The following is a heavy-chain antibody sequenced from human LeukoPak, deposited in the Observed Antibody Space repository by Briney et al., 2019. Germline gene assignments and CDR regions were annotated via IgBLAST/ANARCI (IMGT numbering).Heavy chain of an antibody. D-gene: IGHD6-19*01. V-gene: IGHV3-74*01. J-gene: IGHJ4*02. Sequence: GGSLRLSCAASGFTFSKYWMLWVRQAPGKGLECVSRINTDGTVTTYADSVKGRFTVSRDNADKTMFLQMNSVRDEDTAVYYCATKQWLAPPPDSWGQGTPVTVSS. CDR1: GFTFSKYW. CDR3: ATKQWLAPPPDS. CDR2: INTDGTVT.